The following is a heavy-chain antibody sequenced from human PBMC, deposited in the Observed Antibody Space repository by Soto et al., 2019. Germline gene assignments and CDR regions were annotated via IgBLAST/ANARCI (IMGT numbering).Heavy chain of an antibody. Sequence: EVQLVESGGGLVQPGGSLRLSCAASGFTLSRYWMQWVRQAPGKGLEWVSRIDGDESATNYADSVKARFTISRDNAKNTLHLQMNSLRAEDTAVYYCVRDSHGDYWGQGTLVTVSS. CDR3: VRDSHGDY. J-gene: IGHJ4*02. CDR1: GFTLSRYW. CDR2: IDGDESAT. V-gene: IGHV3-74*01.